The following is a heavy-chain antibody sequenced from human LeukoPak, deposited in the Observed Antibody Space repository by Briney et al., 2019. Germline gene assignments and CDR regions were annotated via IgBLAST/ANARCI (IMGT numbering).Heavy chain of an antibody. D-gene: IGHD6-19*01. CDR2: IYYSGST. J-gene: IGHJ3*02. V-gene: IGHV4-39*07. Sequence: SETLSLTCTVSGGSISSSSYYWGWIRQPPGKGLEWIGSIYYSGSTYYNPSLKSRVTISVDTSKNQFSLKLSSVTAADTAVYYCARDGSSGWYVGAFDIWGQGTMVTVSS. CDR1: GGSISSSSYY. CDR3: ARDGSSGWYVGAFDI.